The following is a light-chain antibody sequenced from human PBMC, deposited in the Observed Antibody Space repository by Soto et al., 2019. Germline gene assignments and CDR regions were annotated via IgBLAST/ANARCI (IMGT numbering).Light chain of an antibody. Sequence: VLTQPASVSGSPGQSITISCTGTSSDVGGYNFVSWYQHHPGKAPKLIIYDVNNRPSGVSNRFSGSKSGNTASLTISGLQAEDEADYYCTSYTTSSTYVFGTGTKVTVL. CDR1: SSDVGGYNF. CDR2: DVN. CDR3: TSYTTSSTYV. V-gene: IGLV2-14*03. J-gene: IGLJ1*01.